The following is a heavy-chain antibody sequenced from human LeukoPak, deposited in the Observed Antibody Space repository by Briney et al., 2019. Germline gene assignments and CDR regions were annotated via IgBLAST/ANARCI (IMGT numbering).Heavy chain of an antibody. Sequence: GGSLRLSCAASGFTFSSYAMSWVRQAPGKGLEWVSAISGSGGSTYYADPVKGRFTISRDNSKNTLYLQMNSLRAEDTAVYYCAIKGMIVYSYDAFDIWGQGTMVTVSS. J-gene: IGHJ3*02. CDR3: AIKGMIVYSYDAFDI. CDR2: ISGSGGST. V-gene: IGHV3-23*01. CDR1: GFTFSSYA. D-gene: IGHD2-8*01.